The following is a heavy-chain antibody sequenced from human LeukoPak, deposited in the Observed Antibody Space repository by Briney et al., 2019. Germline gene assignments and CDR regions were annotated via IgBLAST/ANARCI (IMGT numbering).Heavy chain of an antibody. D-gene: IGHD3-22*01. CDR2: IRYDGSNK. V-gene: IGHV3-30*02. J-gene: IGHJ4*02. Sequence: PGGSLRLSCAASGFTFSSYGMHWVRQAPGKGLERVAFIRYDGSNKYYADSVKGRFTISRDNSKNTLYLQMNSLIAEDTAVYYCAVIGGYYYDSSGYPEKNYFDYWGQGTLVTVSS. CDR1: GFTFSSYG. CDR3: AVIGGYYYDSSGYPEKNYFDY.